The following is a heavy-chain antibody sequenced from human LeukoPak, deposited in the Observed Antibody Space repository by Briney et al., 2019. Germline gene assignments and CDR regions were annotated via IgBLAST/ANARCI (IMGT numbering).Heavy chain of an antibody. D-gene: IGHD1-26*01. CDR3: AKDGYSGSYYPFDC. CDR1: GFTFDDYA. V-gene: IGHV3-9*01. CDR2: ISWNSGSI. Sequence: GRSLRLSCAASGFTFDDYAMHWVRQAPGKGLEWVSGISWNSGSIGYADSVKGRFTISRDNAKNSLYLQMNSLRAEDTALYYCAKDGYSGSYYPFDCWGQGTLVTVSS. J-gene: IGHJ4*02.